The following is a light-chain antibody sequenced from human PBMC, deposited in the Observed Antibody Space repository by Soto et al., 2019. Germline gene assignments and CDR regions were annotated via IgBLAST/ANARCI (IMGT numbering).Light chain of an antibody. J-gene: IGLJ2*01. CDR1: RSDVVGYNF. CDR2: EVS. V-gene: IGLV2-14*01. CDR3: SSYSNTNTLV. Sequence: QSALTQPASVSGSLGQSFTISCPGTRSDVVGYNFVSWYQQHPGKAPKLMIHEVSNRPSGVSNRFSGSKSGNTASLTISGLQAEDEGDYYCSSYSNTNTLVFGGGTKLTVL.